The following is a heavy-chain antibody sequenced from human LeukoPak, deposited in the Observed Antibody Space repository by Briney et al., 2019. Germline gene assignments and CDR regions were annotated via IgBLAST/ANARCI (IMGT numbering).Heavy chain of an antibody. Sequence: GGSLRLSCAASGFTVRNNYMSWVRQAPGKGLECVSFIYTGGTTYYADSVKGRFTIPRDNSKNTLYLQMNSLRAEDTAVYYCARDGCGAFDYWGQGTLVIVSS. CDR3: ARDGCGAFDY. CDR2: IYTGGTT. J-gene: IGHJ4*02. V-gene: IGHV3-53*01. CDR1: GFTVRNNY. D-gene: IGHD1-26*01.